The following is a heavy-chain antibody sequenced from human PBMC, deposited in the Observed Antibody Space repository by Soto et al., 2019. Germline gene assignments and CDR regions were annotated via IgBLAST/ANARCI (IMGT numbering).Heavy chain of an antibody. J-gene: IGHJ5*02. CDR3: ARERRGGYWFDP. V-gene: IGHV4-30-4*01. CDR2: IYYSGST. CDR1: GGSISSSDYY. Sequence: SETLSLTCTVSGGSISSSDYYWSWIRQPPGKGLEWIGYIYYSGSTYYNPSLKSRVTISVDTSKNQFSLKLSSVTAADTAVYYCARERRGGYWFDPWGQGTMVTVSS.